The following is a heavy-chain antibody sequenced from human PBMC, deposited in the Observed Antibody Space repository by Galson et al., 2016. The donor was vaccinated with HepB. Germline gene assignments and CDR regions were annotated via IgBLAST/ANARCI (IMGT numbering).Heavy chain of an antibody. V-gene: IGHV1-24*01. J-gene: IGHJ4*01. CDR1: GFSLNEVS. CDR3: ATGVVGTLGGDLDY. CDR2: SDPEYDDP. D-gene: IGHD3-3*01. Sequence: SVKVSCKVSGFSLNEVSMHWVRQAPGKGLEWMGGSDPEYDDPIYAQKFQGRLTMTEDTSTDTAYMELRSLTSDGPAIFYCATGVVGTLGGDLDYWGHGTLGTVSS.